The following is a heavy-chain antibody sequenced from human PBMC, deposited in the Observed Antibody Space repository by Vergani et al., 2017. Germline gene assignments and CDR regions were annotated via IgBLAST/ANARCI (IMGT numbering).Heavy chain of an antibody. CDR1: GFHFDQYG. V-gene: IGHV3-30*02. D-gene: IGHD6-13*01. J-gene: IGHJ4*02. CDR2: LRADSTGQ. CDR3: AKDRKSTWYGFDY. Sequence: LQLVESGGGLVQPGESLRLSCAASGFHFDQYGMHWVRQAPGKGLEWVGYLRADSTGQQYKDSVKGRFTISRDNSKNTMYLQMNSVRSDDTAIYYCAKDRKSTWYGFDYWGQGTLVTVSS.